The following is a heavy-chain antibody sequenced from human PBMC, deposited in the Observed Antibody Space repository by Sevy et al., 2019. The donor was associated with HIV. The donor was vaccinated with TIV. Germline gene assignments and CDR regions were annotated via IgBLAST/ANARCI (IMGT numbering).Heavy chain of an antibody. V-gene: IGHV3-7*01. J-gene: IGHJ4*02. CDR1: GFNFSSYW. CDR2: INLDGSMK. CDR3: ARSIAATGPDY. D-gene: IGHD6-13*01. Sequence: GGSLRLSCAASGFNFSSYWMSWVRQAPGKGLEWVANINLDGSMKYYVDSVKGRFTVSRDNAKNSLSLQMNSLRAEDTAVYYCARSIAATGPDYWGQGSLVTVSS.